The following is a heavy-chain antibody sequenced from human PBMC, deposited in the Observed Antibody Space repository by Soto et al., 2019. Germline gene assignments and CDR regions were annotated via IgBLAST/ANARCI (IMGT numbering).Heavy chain of an antibody. V-gene: IGHV4-4*02. CDR2: IYHTGST. D-gene: IGHD6-6*01. Sequence: PSEPLSLTGSVSGDSIISSNWWSWFLHPPLKGLEWIGEIYHTGSTNYNPSIKSRVTISLDNSKNQFLLKLTSVTAAGTAVYYCARKNIGVRYGYWGQGALVTVAS. J-gene: IGHJ4*02. CDR1: GDSIISSNW. CDR3: ARKNIGVRYGY.